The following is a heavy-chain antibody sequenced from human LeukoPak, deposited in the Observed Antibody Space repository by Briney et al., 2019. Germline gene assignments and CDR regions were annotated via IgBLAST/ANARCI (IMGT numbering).Heavy chain of an antibody. J-gene: IGHJ4*02. CDR3: ARGGGTSRYAAIYH. CDR2: IIPVLGTP. Sequence: SVKVSCKASGGTFSNFAFSWVRQAPGQGLEWMGRIIPVLGTPDYAQKFQGRVTITGDKSTSTAYMEVNRLTSEDTAVYYCARGGGTSRYAAIYHRGQGTLLRVSS. CDR1: GGTFSNFA. V-gene: IGHV1-69*04. D-gene: IGHD5-12*01.